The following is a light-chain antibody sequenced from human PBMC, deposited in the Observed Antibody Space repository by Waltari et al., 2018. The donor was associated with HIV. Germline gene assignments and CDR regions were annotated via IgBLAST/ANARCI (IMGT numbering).Light chain of an antibody. J-gene: IGKJ2*01. CDR2: GAS. CDR3: QQYNNWLPLMYT. CDR1: QSVSSN. V-gene: IGKV3-15*01. Sequence: EIVMTQSPATLSVSPGERATLSCRASQSVSSNLAWYQQKPGQAPRLLIYGASTRATGIPARFSGSGSGTEFTLTISSLQSEDFAVYYCQQYNNWLPLMYTFGQGTKLEIK.